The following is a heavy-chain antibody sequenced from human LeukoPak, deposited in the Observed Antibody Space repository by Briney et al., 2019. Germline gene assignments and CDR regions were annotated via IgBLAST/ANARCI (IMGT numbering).Heavy chain of an antibody. CDR3: ARHCDLYSSSWFDY. V-gene: IGHV4-39*01. D-gene: IGHD6-13*01. J-gene: IGHJ4*02. Sequence: SETLPLTCTVSGGSISSSSYYWGWIRQPPGKGLEWIGSIYYSGSTYYNPSLKSRVTISVDTSKNQFSLKLSSVTAADTAVYYCARHCDLYSSSWFDYWGQGTLVTVSS. CDR1: GGSISSSSYY. CDR2: IYYSGST.